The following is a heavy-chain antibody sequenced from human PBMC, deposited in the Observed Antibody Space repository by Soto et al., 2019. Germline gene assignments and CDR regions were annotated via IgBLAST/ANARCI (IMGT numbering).Heavy chain of an antibody. V-gene: IGHV1-69*06. Sequence: VKVSCKASGGTFSSYSIICVRQAPVQGLEWMGGIMPIFGTANYAQKFQGRVTITADKSTSTAYMELSSLSSEDTAVYYCARRGASGGGSLYYYYYYGMDVWGQGTTVTVSS. CDR2: IMPIFGTA. D-gene: IGHD2-8*02. CDR3: ARRGASGGGSLYYYYYYGMDV. J-gene: IGHJ6*02. CDR1: GGTFSSYS.